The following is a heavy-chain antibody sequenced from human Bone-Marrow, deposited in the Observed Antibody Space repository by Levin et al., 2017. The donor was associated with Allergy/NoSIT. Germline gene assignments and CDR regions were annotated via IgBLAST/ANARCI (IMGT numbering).Heavy chain of an antibody. J-gene: IGHJ4*02. D-gene: IGHD2-8*01. CDR3: AKDRYCTRARGPVDY. CDR2: FSGSGGAT. Sequence: GGSLRLSCAGSGFNLREYAVNWVRQAPGKGLEWVSAFSGSGGATYYADSVKGRFTISGDNSENTVYLQMDSLRAEDTAVYYCAKDRYCTRARGPVDYWGQGTLVTVSS. V-gene: IGHV3-23*01. CDR1: GFNLREYA.